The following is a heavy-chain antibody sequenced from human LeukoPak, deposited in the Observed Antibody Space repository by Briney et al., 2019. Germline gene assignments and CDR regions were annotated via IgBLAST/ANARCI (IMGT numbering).Heavy chain of an antibody. V-gene: IGHV3-30*18. Sequence: GGFLRLSCAASGFTFSSYAMSWVRQAPGKGLEWVAVISYDGSNKYYADSVKGRFTISRDNSKNTLYLQMNSLRAEDTVVYYCAKVSGSGSYRYYYYGMDVWGQGTTVTVSS. CDR2: ISYDGSNK. CDR1: GFTFSSYA. CDR3: AKVSGSGSYRYYYYGMDV. J-gene: IGHJ6*02. D-gene: IGHD3-10*01.